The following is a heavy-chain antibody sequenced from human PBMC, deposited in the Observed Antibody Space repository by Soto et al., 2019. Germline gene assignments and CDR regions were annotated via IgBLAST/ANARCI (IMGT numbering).Heavy chain of an antibody. D-gene: IGHD6-13*01. CDR3: ARSRSSSTHDFVDY. Sequence: EVQLVESGGGLVKPGGSLRLSCAASGFTFSSYSMNWVRQAPGKGLEWVSSISSSSSYIYYADSVKGRFTISRDNAKNSLYLQMNSLRAEDTAVYYCARSRSSSTHDFVDYWGQGTLVTVSS. V-gene: IGHV3-21*01. CDR1: GFTFSSYS. CDR2: ISSSSSYI. J-gene: IGHJ4*02.